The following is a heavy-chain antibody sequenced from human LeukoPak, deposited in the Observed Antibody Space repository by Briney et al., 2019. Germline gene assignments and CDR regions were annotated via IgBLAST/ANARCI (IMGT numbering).Heavy chain of an antibody. Sequence: ASVKVSCKASGYTFTSYGISWVRQAPGQGLEWMGWISAYNGNTNYAQKLQGRVTMTTDTSTSTAYMELRSLRSDDTAVYYCASWSTYYDFWRPQHWDAFDIWGQGTMITVSS. J-gene: IGHJ3*02. CDR1: GYTFTSYG. V-gene: IGHV1-18*01. CDR2: ISAYNGNT. CDR3: ASWSTYYDFWRPQHWDAFDI. D-gene: IGHD3-3*01.